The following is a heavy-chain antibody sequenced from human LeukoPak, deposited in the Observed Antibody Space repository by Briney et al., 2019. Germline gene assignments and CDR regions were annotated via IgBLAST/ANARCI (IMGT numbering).Heavy chain of an antibody. Sequence: GGSLRLSCAASGFTFSSYSMNWVRQAPGKGLEWVSSISSSSSYIYYADSVKGRFTISRDNAKNSLYLQMNSLRAEDTAVYYCARGVAELYYFDYWGQGTLVTVSS. CDR1: GFTFSSYS. CDR3: ARGVAELYYFDY. D-gene: IGHD6-19*01. V-gene: IGHV3-21*01. CDR2: ISSSSSYI. J-gene: IGHJ4*02.